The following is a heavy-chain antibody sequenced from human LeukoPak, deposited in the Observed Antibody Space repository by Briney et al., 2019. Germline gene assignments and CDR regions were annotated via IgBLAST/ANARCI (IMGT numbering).Heavy chain of an antibody. CDR3: ARDLVSSAGGFDY. V-gene: IGHV3-21*01. J-gene: IGHJ4*02. CDR1: GFTFSSYS. D-gene: IGHD6-6*01. CDR2: ISSSSSYI. Sequence: GGSLRLSCAASGFTFSSYSMNWVRQAPGKGLEWVSSISSSSSYIYYADSVKGRFTISRDNAKNSLYLQMNSLRAEDTAVYYCARDLVSSAGGFDYWGQGTLVTVTS.